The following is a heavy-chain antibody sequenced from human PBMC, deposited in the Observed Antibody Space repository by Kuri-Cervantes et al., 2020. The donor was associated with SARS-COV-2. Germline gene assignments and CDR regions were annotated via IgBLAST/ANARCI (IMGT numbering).Heavy chain of an antibody. V-gene: IGHV3-21*04. CDR2: ISSSSSYT. J-gene: IGHJ2*01. D-gene: IGHD2/OR15-2a*01. Sequence: GESLKISCAASGFTFSSYSMNRVRQAPGKGLEWVSSISSSSSYTNYADSVKGRFTISRDNAKNSLYLQMNSLRAEDTAVYYCASRGNSRNWYFDLWGRGTLVTVSS. CDR1: GFTFSSYS. CDR3: ASRGNSRNWYFDL.